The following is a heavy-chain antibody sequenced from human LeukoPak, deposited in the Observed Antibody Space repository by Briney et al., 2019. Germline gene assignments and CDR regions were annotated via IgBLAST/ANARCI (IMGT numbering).Heavy chain of an antibody. V-gene: IGHV1-69*13. CDR1: GGTFSSYA. D-gene: IGHD3-10*01. CDR3: ARGPMVRGVRPFDY. Sequence: SVKVSCKASGGTFSSYAISWVRQAPGQGLEWMGGIIPIFGTANYAQKFQGRVTITADESTSTAYMELSSLRSEDTAVYYCARGPMVRGVRPFDYWGQGTLVTVSS. J-gene: IGHJ4*02. CDR2: IIPIFGTA.